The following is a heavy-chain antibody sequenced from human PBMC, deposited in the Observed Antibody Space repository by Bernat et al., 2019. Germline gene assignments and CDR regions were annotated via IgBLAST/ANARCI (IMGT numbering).Heavy chain of an antibody. CDR2: ISYDGSNK. V-gene: IGHV3-30*18. CDR3: AKDVGGCTPRLFDY. CDR1: GFTFSSYG. J-gene: IGHJ4*02. Sequence: QVQLVESGGGVVQPGRSLRLSCAASGFTFSSYGMNWVRQAPGKGLEWVAVISYDGSNKYYADSVKGRFTISRDNSKNTLYLQMNSLRAEDTAVYYCAKDVGGCTPRLFDYWGQGTLVTVSS. D-gene: IGHD6-19*01.